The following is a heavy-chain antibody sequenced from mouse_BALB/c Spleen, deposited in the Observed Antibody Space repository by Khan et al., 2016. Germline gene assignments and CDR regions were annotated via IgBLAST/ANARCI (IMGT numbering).Heavy chain of an antibody. CDR3: ARWGYDYAWFAY. CDR2: IDTNTGEP. D-gene: IGHD2-4*01. J-gene: IGHJ3*01. Sequence: QIQLVQSGPELKKPGETVKISCKASGYSFTNYGMNWVKQAPGKGLKWMGWIDTNTGEPTYAEEFKGRFAFSLETSAITAYLQINNLKNDDTATYFCARWGYDYAWFAYWGRGTLVTVSA. CDR1: GYSFTNYG. V-gene: IGHV9-3*02.